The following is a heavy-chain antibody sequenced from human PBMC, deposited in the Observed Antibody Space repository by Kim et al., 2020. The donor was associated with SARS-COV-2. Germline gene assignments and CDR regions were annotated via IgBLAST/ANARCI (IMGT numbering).Heavy chain of an antibody. D-gene: IGHD3-10*01. CDR1: GYSFTNYW. CDR2: IYAGDSDT. V-gene: IGHV5-51*01. J-gene: IGHJ6*02. CDR3: ARLGGGGGVRAKDKYYHGLDV. Sequence: GESLKISCKGSGYSFTNYWIGWVRQMPGKGLEWMGVIYAGDSDTRYSPSFQGQVTIQADKSISTAYLQWRRLQASDSAIYYCARLGGGGGVRAKDKYYHGLDVWGQGTTVTVAS.